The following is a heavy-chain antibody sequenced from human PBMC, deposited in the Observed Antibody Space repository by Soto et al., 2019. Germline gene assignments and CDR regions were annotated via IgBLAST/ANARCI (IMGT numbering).Heavy chain of an antibody. CDR1: GGSFTFSGYY. CDR2: INHIGTT. D-gene: IGHD5-12*01. CDR3: VRGRILRLRFGDFDS. J-gene: IGHJ4*02. Sequence: SLETLSLTCTVYGGSFTFSGYYWSWIRQPPGKGLEWIGEINHIGTTKYNPSLESRATISLDTSKNHFSLDLTSVTAADTAVYYCVRGRILRLRFGDFDSWGQGTLVTVSS. V-gene: IGHV4-34*01.